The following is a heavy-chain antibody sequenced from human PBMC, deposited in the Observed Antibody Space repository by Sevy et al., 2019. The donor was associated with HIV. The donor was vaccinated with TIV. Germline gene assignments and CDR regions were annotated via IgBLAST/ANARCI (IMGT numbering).Heavy chain of an antibody. V-gene: IGHV4-31*03. Sequence: SETLSLTCTVSGGPISSGAYYWNWFRQHPGQGLEWIGYIFYSGSTYYNPSLKSRLTISIDTSKNQFSLKLSSVSAADTAVYDCARGAAVAGSFYFDYWGQGTLVTVSS. J-gene: IGHJ4*02. CDR3: ARGAAVAGSFYFDY. D-gene: IGHD6-19*01. CDR1: GGPISSGAYY. CDR2: IFYSGST.